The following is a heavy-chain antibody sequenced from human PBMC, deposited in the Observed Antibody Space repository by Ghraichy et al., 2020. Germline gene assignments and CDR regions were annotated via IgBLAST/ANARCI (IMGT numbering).Heavy chain of an antibody. V-gene: IGHV4-61*01. CDR3: ASGSRPSPSGYSSHFDS. D-gene: IGHD3-3*01. Sequence: SETLSLTCTVSGASVHRGNDYWSWIRQPPGKGLEWIGYIYLLGSTNYNPSVKSGVTISVDTSKNQVSLKLSSVTAADTAVYFCASGSRPSPSGYSSHFDSWGLGTLVTVSS. CDR2: IYLLGST. CDR1: GASVHRGNDY. J-gene: IGHJ4*02.